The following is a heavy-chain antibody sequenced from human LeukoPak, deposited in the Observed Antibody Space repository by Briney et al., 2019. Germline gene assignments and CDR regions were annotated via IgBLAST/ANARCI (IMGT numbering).Heavy chain of an antibody. Sequence: PGGSLILSCAASGFTFSSYSMNWVRQAPGKGLEWVSSISSSSSYRYYADSVKGRFTISRDNAKNSLYLQMNSLRDEDTAVYYCARDTIYYYYYMDVWGKGTTVTVSS. V-gene: IGHV3-21*01. J-gene: IGHJ6*03. CDR3: ARDTIYYYYYMDV. CDR2: ISSSSSYR. CDR1: GFTFSSYS. D-gene: IGHD3-3*01.